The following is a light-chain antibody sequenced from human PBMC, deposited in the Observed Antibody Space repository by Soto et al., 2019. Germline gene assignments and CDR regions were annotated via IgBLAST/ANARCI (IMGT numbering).Light chain of an antibody. CDR1: QSVSSSY. V-gene: IGKV3-20*01. Sequence: EIVMTQSPATLSVSPGERATLSFRASQSVSSSYLAWYQQKPGQAPRLLIYGASSRATGIPDRFSGSGSGTDFTLTISRLEPEDFAVYYCQQYGSSLITFGQGTRLEIK. J-gene: IGKJ5*01. CDR3: QQYGSSLIT. CDR2: GAS.